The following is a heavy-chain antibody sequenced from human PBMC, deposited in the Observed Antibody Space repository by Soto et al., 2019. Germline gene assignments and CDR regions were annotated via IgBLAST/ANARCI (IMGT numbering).Heavy chain of an antibody. D-gene: IGHD3-3*01. Sequence: ASVKVSCKASGYTFTSYDINWVRQATGQGLEWMGWMNPNSGNTGYAQKFQGRVTMTRNTSISTAYMELSSLRSEDTAVYYCAREGGYDFWSGYYPYYYGMDVWGQGTTVTVSS. J-gene: IGHJ6*02. CDR2: MNPNSGNT. CDR1: GYTFTSYD. V-gene: IGHV1-8*01. CDR3: AREGGYDFWSGYYPYYYGMDV.